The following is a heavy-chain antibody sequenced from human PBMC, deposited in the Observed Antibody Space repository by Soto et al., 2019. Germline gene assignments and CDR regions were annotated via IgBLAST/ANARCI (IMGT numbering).Heavy chain of an antibody. CDR1: GYTFTSYY. V-gene: IGHV1-46*01. D-gene: IGHD5-18*01. Sequence: QVQLVQSGAEVKKPGASVKVSCKASGYTFTSYYMHWVRQAPGQGLEWMGIINPSGGSTTYAQKSHGRVTMTRDTSTSTVYMELSSLRSADTAVYYGAGVSGYSYGGVHYWGQGTLVPVSS. CDR3: AGVSGYSYGGVHY. CDR2: INPSGGST. J-gene: IGHJ4*02.